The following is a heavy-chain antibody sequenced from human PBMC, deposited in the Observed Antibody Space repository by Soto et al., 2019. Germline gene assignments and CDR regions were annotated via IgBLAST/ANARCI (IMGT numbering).Heavy chain of an antibody. J-gene: IGHJ5*02. Sequence: EVQLLESGGGLVQPGGSLRLSCTASEFTFSNYAMSWVRQAPGKGLEWVSGISADGAGTYYAASVNGRFTISRDNSKNTLYVQMHRLRAEDTAVYYCAKCVVLLTTSGGWCNWLDPWGQGTLVTVSS. CDR3: AKCVVLLTTSGGWCNWLDP. V-gene: IGHV3-23*01. D-gene: IGHD2-21*02. CDR2: ISADGAGT. CDR1: EFTFSNYA.